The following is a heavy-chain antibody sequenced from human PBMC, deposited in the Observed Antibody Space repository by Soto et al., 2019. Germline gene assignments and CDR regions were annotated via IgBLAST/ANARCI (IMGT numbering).Heavy chain of an antibody. V-gene: IGHV3-30-3*01. Sequence: QVLLVDSGGGVVQPGRSLRLSCAASGFTFSSYAMNWVGQAPGKGLEWVALISHDGINKYYADSVRGRFTISRDSSTNTLYLQMNSLRAADTAVYYCGRCTSTSCHLGSDYWGQGSLVTVSS. J-gene: IGHJ4*02. CDR2: ISHDGINK. D-gene: IGHD2-2*01. CDR3: GRCTSTSCHLGSDY. CDR1: GFTFSSYA.